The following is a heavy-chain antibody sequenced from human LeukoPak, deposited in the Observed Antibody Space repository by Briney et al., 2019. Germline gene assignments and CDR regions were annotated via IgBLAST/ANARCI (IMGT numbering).Heavy chain of an antibody. V-gene: IGHV1-18*01. J-gene: IGHJ4*02. D-gene: IGHD3-10*01. Sequence: ASVKVSCKASGYTFTSYGISWVRQAPGQGLEWMGWISAYNGNTDYAQKLQGRVTMTTDTSTSTAYMELRSLRSDDTAVYYCARGGKALYGSGSYYADYWGQGTLVTVSS. CDR1: GYTFTSYG. CDR2: ISAYNGNT. CDR3: ARGGKALYGSGSYYADY.